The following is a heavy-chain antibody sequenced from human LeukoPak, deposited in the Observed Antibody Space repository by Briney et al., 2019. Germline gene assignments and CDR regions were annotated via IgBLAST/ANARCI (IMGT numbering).Heavy chain of an antibody. Sequence: ASVKVSCKASGGTFSSYAISWVRQAPGQGLEWMGGIIPIFGTANYAQKFQGRVTITADESTSTAYMELSSLRSEDTAVYYCARAYCSSTSCLSVGWFDPWGQGTLVTVSS. D-gene: IGHD2-2*01. V-gene: IGHV1-69*01. CDR3: ARAYCSSTSCLSVGWFDP. CDR2: IIPIFGTA. J-gene: IGHJ5*02. CDR1: GGTFSSYA.